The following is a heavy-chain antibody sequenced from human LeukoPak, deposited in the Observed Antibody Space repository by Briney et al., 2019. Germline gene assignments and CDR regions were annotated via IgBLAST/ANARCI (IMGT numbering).Heavy chain of an antibody. CDR1: GFTFSSYA. Sequence: TGGSLRLSCAASGFTFSSYAMSWVRQSPGKGLEWVSAISGSGGSTYYADSVKGRFTISRDNAKNSLYLQMNSLRAEDTAVYYCARSYCSSTSCQDYFDYWGQGTLVTVSS. J-gene: IGHJ4*02. V-gene: IGHV3-23*01. D-gene: IGHD2-2*01. CDR3: ARSYCSSTSCQDYFDY. CDR2: ISGSGGST.